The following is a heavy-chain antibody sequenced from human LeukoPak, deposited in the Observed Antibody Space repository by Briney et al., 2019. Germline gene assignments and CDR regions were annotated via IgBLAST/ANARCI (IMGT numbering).Heavy chain of an antibody. CDR3: AKDEYYYDSSGYYDY. Sequence: PGGSLRLSCAASGFTFSSYAMSWVRQAPGKGLEWVSAISGSGGSTYYADSVKGRFTISRDNSKNTLYLQMNSLSAEDTAVYYCAKDEYYYDSSGYYDYWGQGTLVTVSS. D-gene: IGHD3-22*01. CDR2: ISGSGGST. V-gene: IGHV3-23*01. CDR1: GFTFSSYA. J-gene: IGHJ4*02.